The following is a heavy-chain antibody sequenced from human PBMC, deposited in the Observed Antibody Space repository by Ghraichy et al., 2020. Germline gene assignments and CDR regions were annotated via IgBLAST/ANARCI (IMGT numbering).Heavy chain of an antibody. CDR2: IYSGGST. V-gene: IGHV3-53*01. J-gene: IGHJ4*02. Sequence: GGSLRLSCAASGFTVSSNYMSWVRQAPGKGLEWVSVIYSGGSTYYADSVKGRFTISRDNSKNTLYLQMNSLRAEDTAVYYCASRSSWSRRAFDYWGQGTLVTVSS. CDR1: GFTVSSNY. D-gene: IGHD6-13*01. CDR3: ASRSSWSRRAFDY.